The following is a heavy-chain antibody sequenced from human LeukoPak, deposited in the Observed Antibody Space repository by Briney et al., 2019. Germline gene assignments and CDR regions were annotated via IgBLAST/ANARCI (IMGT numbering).Heavy chain of an antibody. Sequence: ASVKVSCKASGYTFTSHAIHWVRQAPGQRLEWMGWINAGNGNTRYSQKFQGRVTIIRDTSANTAYMGLSSLRSEDTAVYYCARDGFTVVAYYNGYFDYWGQGTLVTVSS. CDR1: GYTFTSHA. CDR3: ARDGFTVVAYYNGYFDY. CDR2: INAGNGNT. J-gene: IGHJ4*02. V-gene: IGHV1-3*01. D-gene: IGHD3-10*01.